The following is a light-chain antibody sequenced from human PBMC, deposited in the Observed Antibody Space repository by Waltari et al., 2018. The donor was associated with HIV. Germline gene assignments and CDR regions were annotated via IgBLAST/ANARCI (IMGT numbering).Light chain of an antibody. Sequence: EIVLTQSPATLSLSPGERATLSCRASQSVGNYLAWYQQRPGQAPRLLIFDASNRATAIPARFSGSGSETDFTLTISSLEPEDFAVYYCQQRSSWPSITFGQGTRL. J-gene: IGKJ5*01. CDR3: QQRSSWPSIT. V-gene: IGKV3-11*01. CDR2: DAS. CDR1: QSVGNY.